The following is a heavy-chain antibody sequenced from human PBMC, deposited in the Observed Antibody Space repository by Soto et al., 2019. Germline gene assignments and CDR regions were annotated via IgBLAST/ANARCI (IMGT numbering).Heavy chain of an antibody. D-gene: IGHD3-10*01. CDR1: GYTFTSYG. V-gene: IGHV1-18*01. CDR3: ARDQNYYGSGSYYWFDP. Sequence: QVQLVQSGAEVKKPGASVKVSCKASGYTFTSYGISWVRQAPGQGLEWMGWISAYNGNTNYAQKLQDRITMTTDTTTSTAYMELRSLRSDDTAVYYCARDQNYYGSGSYYWFDPWGQGTLVTVSS. CDR2: ISAYNGNT. J-gene: IGHJ5*02.